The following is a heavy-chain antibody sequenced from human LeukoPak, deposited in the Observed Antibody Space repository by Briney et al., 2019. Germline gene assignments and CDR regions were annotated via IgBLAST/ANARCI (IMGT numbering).Heavy chain of an antibody. CDR2: IYYSGST. Sequence: PSETLSLTCAVSGGSISSGGYYWGWIRQPPGKGLEWIGSIYYSGSTYYNPSLKSRVTISVDTSKNQFSLKLSSVTAADTAVYYCALRDYYDSSGYYGPYYYYGVDVWGQGTTVTVSS. D-gene: IGHD3-22*01. CDR3: ALRDYYDSSGYYGPYYYYGVDV. J-gene: IGHJ6*02. CDR1: GGSISSGGYY. V-gene: IGHV4-39*01.